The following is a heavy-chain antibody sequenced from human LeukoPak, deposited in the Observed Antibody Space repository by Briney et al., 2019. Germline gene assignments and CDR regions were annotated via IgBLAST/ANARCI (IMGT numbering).Heavy chain of an antibody. Sequence: SETLSLTCAVYGGSFSGYYWSWIRQPPGKGLEWIGEINHSGSTNYNPSLKSRVTISVDTSKNQFSLKLSSVTAADTAVYYCARGGYYYFDCWGQGTLVTVSS. CDR1: GGSFSGYY. CDR3: ARGGYYYFDC. CDR2: INHSGST. J-gene: IGHJ4*02. V-gene: IGHV4-34*01. D-gene: IGHD2-21*01.